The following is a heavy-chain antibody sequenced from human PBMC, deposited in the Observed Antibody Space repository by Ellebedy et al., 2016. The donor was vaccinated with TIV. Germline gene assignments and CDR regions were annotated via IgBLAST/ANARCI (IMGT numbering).Heavy chain of an antibody. Sequence: ASVKVSCKASGYSFTSYAMHWVRQAPGQRLEWMGWINADNGNRKYSQKFQGRVTITRDTSASTAYMELSSLRSEDTAVYYCARGIKDAAGTDYWGQGTLVTVSS. D-gene: IGHD6-13*01. CDR3: ARGIKDAAGTDY. CDR1: GYSFTSYA. V-gene: IGHV1-3*01. CDR2: INADNGNR. J-gene: IGHJ4*02.